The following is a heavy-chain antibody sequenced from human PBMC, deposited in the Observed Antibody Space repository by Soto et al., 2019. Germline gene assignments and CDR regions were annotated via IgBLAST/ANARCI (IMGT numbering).Heavy chain of an antibody. J-gene: IGHJ6*02. CDR2: INHSGST. Sequence: SETLSLTCAVYGGSFSGYYWSWIRQPPGKGLEWIGEINHSGSTNYNPSLESRVTISVDTSKNQFSLKLSSVTAADTAVYYCARVYSSSSVYYYYYGMDVWGQGTTVTVSS. CDR1: GGSFSGYY. CDR3: ARVYSSSSVYYYYYGMDV. D-gene: IGHD6-6*01. V-gene: IGHV4-34*01.